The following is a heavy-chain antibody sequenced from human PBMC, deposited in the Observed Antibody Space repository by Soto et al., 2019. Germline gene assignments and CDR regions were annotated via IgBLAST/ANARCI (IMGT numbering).Heavy chain of an antibody. D-gene: IGHD3-22*01. CDR3: ARGGVDYYDSSGYYFSPYYFDY. Sequence: QLQLQESGSGLVKPSQTLSLTCAVSGGSISSGGYSWSWIRQPPGKGREWIGYIYHSGSTYYNPSLKGRVTISVDRSKNQFSLKLSSVTAADTAVYYCARGGVDYYDSSGYYFSPYYFDYWGQGTLVTVSS. CDR2: IYHSGST. V-gene: IGHV4-30-2*01. J-gene: IGHJ4*02. CDR1: GGSISSGGYS.